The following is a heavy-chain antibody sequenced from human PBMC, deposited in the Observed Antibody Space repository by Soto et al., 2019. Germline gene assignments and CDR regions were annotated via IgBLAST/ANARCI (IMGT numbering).Heavy chain of an antibody. CDR3: ANIVLVARGY. CDR1: VFTFSSYG. V-gene: IGHV3-30*18. D-gene: IGHD5-12*01. Sequence: GGSLRLSCAASVFTFSSYGMHWVRQAPGKWLEWLAVISYDGSNKXXADSVKGRXTISRYNSKNTXYLQRXSLRAEDTAVYYCANIVLVARGYWAQGTLVTVSS. CDR2: ISYDGSNK. J-gene: IGHJ4*02.